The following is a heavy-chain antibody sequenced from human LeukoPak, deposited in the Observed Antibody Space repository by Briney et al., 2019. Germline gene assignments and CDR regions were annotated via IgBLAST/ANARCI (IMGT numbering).Heavy chain of an antibody. Sequence: GGSLRLSCAASGFTVSSNYMSWVRQAPGKGLEWVSVIFSGGRTYYADSVKGRFTISRDNSKNTLYLQMNSLRAEDTAVYYCARDSGIAAAGTFFDYWGQGTLVTVS. CDR2: IFSGGRT. D-gene: IGHD6-13*01. J-gene: IGHJ4*02. CDR1: GFTVSSNY. V-gene: IGHV3-53*01. CDR3: ARDSGIAAAGTFFDY.